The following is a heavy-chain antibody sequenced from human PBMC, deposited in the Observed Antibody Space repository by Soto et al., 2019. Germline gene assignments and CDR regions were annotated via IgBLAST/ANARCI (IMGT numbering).Heavy chain of an antibody. CDR1: GTSISSTFW. V-gene: IGHV4-4*02. J-gene: IGHJ5*02. D-gene: IGHD2-15*01. Sequence: SETLSLTCAVSGTSISSTFWWTWVRQPPGKGLELIGEVYHSGSTKYNPSLKSRVTISVDKSKNQFSLELRAVTAADTAVYYCATLPPRIVVVKTEIPTWGQGTLVTVSS. CDR3: ATLPPRIVVVKTEIPT. CDR2: VYHSGST.